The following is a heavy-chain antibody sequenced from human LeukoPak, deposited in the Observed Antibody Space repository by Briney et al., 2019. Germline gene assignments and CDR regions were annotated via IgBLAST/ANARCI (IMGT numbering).Heavy chain of an antibody. J-gene: IGHJ5*02. CDR3: ARVGTTGRKYNWFDP. V-gene: IGHV1-69*04. CDR1: GGTFSSYA. CDR2: IIPILGIA. Sequence: GSSVKVSCKASGGTFSSYAISWVRQAPGQGLEWMGRIIPILGIANYAQKFQGRVTITADKSTSTAYMELSSLRSEDTAVYYCARVGTTGRKYNWFDPWGQGTLVTVSS. D-gene: IGHD1-1*01.